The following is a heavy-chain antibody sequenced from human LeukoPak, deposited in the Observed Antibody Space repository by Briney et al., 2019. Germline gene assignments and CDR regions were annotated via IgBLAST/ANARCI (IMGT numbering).Heavy chain of an antibody. CDR1: GYTFTEYY. CDR3: AVIAVAGKSDP. V-gene: IGHV1-69*05. D-gene: IGHD6-19*01. J-gene: IGHJ5*02. Sequence: SVKVSCKASGYTFTEYYMHWVRQAPGQGLEWMGRIIPIFGTANYAQKFQGRVTITTDESTSTAYMELSSLRSEDTAVYYCAVIAVAGKSDPWGQGTLVTVSS. CDR2: IIPIFGTA.